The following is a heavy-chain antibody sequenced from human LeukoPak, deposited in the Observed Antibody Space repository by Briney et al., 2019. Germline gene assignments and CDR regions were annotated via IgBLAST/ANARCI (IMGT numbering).Heavy chain of an antibody. CDR2: INPSGGST. Sequence: GASVKVSCKASGYTFTSYYMHWVRQAPGQGLEWMGLINPSGGSTSYAQKLQGRVTMTTDTSTSTAYMELRSLGSDDTAVYYCARKERYSYGSRFFAFDIWGQGTMVTVSS. J-gene: IGHJ3*02. V-gene: IGHV1-46*01. D-gene: IGHD5-18*01. CDR3: ARKERYSYGSRFFAFDI. CDR1: GYTFTSYY.